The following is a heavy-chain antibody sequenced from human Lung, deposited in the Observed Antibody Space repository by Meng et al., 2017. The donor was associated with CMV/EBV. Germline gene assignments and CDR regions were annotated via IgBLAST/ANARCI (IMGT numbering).Heavy chain of an antibody. CDR1: GFIFSSYS. CDR3: ARGGYGTGPRWMDY. J-gene: IGHJ4*02. Sequence: GEXXKISCVASGFIFSSYSLNWVRQAPGKGLEWVSSISSRSRFIEYADSVKGRFTVSRDNAKNSLYLQLNSLRVEDTAIYYCARGGYGTGPRWMDYWGQGXLVTVSS. V-gene: IGHV3-21*01. CDR2: ISSRSRFI. D-gene: IGHD3-10*01.